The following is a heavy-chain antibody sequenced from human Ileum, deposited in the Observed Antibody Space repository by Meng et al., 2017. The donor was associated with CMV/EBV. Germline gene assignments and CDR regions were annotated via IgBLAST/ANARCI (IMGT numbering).Heavy chain of an antibody. D-gene: IGHD2-2*03. V-gene: IGHV1-46*01. CDR1: GYTFTSYD. J-gene: IGHJ4*02. CDR3: ARDKGPGYCSSTSCYYFDY. Sequence: ASVKVSCKASGYTFTSYDMHWVRQAPGQGLEWMGIINPSGGSTSSAQKFQGRLTMTRDTSTSMVYMELSSLTSKDTAMYYCARDKGPGYCSSTSCYYFDYWGQGTLVTVSS. CDR2: INPSGGST.